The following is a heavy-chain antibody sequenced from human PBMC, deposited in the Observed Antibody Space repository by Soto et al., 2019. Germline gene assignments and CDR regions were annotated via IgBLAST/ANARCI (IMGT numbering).Heavy chain of an antibody. D-gene: IGHD5-12*01. Sequence: LRLSCEASGFDFRIYEMNWVRQAPGKGLEWLSYIGSTGSTIYYADSAKGRFTISRDDGKNSVYLQMNTLRAEDTAVYYCARRGYSGYDWGWYFDFWGQGTPVTVSS. V-gene: IGHV3-48*03. CDR3: ARRGYSGYDWGWYFDF. CDR1: GFDFRIYE. CDR2: IGSTGSTI. J-gene: IGHJ4*02.